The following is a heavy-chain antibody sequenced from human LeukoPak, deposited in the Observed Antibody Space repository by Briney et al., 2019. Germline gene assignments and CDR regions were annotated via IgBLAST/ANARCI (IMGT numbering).Heavy chain of an antibody. D-gene: IGHD1-26*01. V-gene: IGHV1-18*04. CDR1: GYTFTDYF. Sequence: ASVKVSCKASGYTFTDYFMNWVRQAPGQGLEWMGWISGSNGNTNYAQKFQGRVSMTADTSTSTAYMELRSLRSDDTAVYYCARSGRGTYYYFDLWGQGTLVTVSS. J-gene: IGHJ4*02. CDR3: ARSGRGTYYYFDL. CDR2: ISGSNGNT.